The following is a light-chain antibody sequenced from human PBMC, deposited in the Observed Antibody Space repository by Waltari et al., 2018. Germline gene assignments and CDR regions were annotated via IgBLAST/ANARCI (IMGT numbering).Light chain of an antibody. J-gene: IGLJ1*01. CDR2: YDR. CDR1: NIGTYS. CDR3: HVWHPHVDPGV. V-gene: IGLV3-21*04. Sequence: SYVVTQPPSVSVAPGETATITCGGDNIGTYSVHWYQQKAGQAPVLVIFYDRDRPSGIPDGFSGSNSGNTAPLTISRVEAGDEARYYCHVWHPHVDPGVFGTGTEVTVL.